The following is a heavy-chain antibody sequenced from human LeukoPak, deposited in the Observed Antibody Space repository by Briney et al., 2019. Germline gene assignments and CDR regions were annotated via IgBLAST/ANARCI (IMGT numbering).Heavy chain of an antibody. D-gene: IGHD5-12*01. CDR1: ARSISSRSYY. V-gene: IGHV4-39*01. J-gene: IGHJ3*02. CDR3: ARHTRPGYSGYENAFDI. Sequence: SQTLSLTCILSARSISSRSYYWDWIRQPPGKGLECIGNLFDSGNTHYNPSLRSRLTMSVDSSKNQFSLMLSSVTAAYTAVYYCARHTRPGYSGYENAFDIWGQGNMVTVSS. CDR2: LFDSGNT.